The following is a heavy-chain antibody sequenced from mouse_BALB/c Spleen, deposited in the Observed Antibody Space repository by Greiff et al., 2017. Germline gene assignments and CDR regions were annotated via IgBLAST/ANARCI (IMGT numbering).Heavy chain of an antibody. V-gene: IGHV14-3*02. D-gene: IGHD1-1*01. Sequence: VQLQQSGAELVKPGASVKLSCTASGFNIKDTYMHWVKQRPEQGLEWIGRIDPANGNTKYDPKFQGQATITADTSSNTAYLQLSSLTSEDTAVYCCARDYYGSSSAWFAYWGQGTLVTVSA. CDR2: IDPANGNT. CDR3: ARDYYGSSSAWFAY. J-gene: IGHJ3*01. CDR1: GFNIKDTY.